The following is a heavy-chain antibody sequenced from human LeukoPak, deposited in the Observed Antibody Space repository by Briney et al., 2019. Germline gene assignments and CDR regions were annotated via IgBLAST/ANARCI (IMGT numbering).Heavy chain of an antibody. CDR1: GFTFSSYW. D-gene: IGHD6-13*01. Sequence: PGGSLRLSCAASGFTFSSYWMSWVRQAPGKGLEWVSYISSSGSTIYYADSVKGRFTISRDNTKNSLYLQMNSLRAEDTAVYYCARVPGGSSSPFDYWGQGTLVTVSS. CDR3: ARVPGGSSSPFDY. J-gene: IGHJ4*02. CDR2: ISSSGSTI. V-gene: IGHV3-48*04.